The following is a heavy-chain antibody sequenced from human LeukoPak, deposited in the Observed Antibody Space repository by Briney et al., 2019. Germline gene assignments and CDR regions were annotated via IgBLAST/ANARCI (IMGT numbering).Heavy chain of an antibody. CDR2: IYYSGST. CDR1: GGSISSYY. V-gene: IGHV4-59*01. D-gene: IGHD3-10*01. Sequence: PSETLSLTCTVSGGSISSYYWSWIRQPPGKGLEWIGYIYYSGSTNYNPSLKSRVTISVDTSKNQFSLKLSSVTAADTAVYYCAREGEYYGSGRKSYYMDVWGKGTTVTVSS. CDR3: AREGEYYGSGRKSYYMDV. J-gene: IGHJ6*03.